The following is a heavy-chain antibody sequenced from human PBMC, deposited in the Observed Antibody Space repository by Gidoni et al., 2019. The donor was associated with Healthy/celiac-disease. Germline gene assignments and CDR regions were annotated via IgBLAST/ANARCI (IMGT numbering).Heavy chain of an antibody. V-gene: IGHV3-66*02. CDR3: ARTIVATRGDAFDI. Sequence: EVQLVESGGGLVQPGGSLRLSCAASGLTVSSNYMSWVRQAPGKGLEWVSVIYSGGSTYYADSVKGRFTISRDNSKNTLYLQMNSLRAEDTAVYYCARTIVATRGDAFDIWGQGTMVTVSS. D-gene: IGHD5-12*01. CDR2: IYSGGST. J-gene: IGHJ3*02. CDR1: GLTVSSNY.